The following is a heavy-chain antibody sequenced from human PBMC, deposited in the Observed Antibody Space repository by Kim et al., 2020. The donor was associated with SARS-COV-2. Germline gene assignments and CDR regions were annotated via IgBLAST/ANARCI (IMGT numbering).Heavy chain of an antibody. CDR1: GYMFTSYG. V-gene: IGHV1-18*04. CDR3: ARGAYGDVSFDY. D-gene: IGHD4-17*01. CDR2: ISARDGNT. Sequence: ASVKVSCKASGYMFTSYGFSWVRQAPGQGLEWLGWISARDGNTKYGQKVQGRVIMTTDTSTNTAYMELWSLRSDDTAMYYCARGAYGDVSFDYWGQGTLVTVSS. J-gene: IGHJ4*02.